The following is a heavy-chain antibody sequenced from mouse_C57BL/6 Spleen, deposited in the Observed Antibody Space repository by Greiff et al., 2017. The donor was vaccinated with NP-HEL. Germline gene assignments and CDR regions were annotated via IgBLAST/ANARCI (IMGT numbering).Heavy chain of an antibody. CDR3: ARGGDYYGSSGY. Sequence: QVQLKQSGPELVKPGASVKISCKASGYAFSSSWMNWVKQRPGKGLEWIGRIYPGDGDTNYNGKFKGKATLTADKSSSTAYMQLSSLTSEDSAVYFCARGGDYYGSSGYWGQGTTLTVSS. CDR1: GYAFSSSW. D-gene: IGHD1-1*01. V-gene: IGHV1-82*01. CDR2: IYPGDGDT. J-gene: IGHJ2*01.